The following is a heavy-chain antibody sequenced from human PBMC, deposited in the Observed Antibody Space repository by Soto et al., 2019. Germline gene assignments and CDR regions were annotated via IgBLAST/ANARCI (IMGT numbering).Heavy chain of an antibody. CDR3: ASRDPGTSVDY. D-gene: IGHD1-7*01. V-gene: IGHV4-4*02. CDR2: IYRTGST. Sequence: SETLSLTCAVSGGSFTSNNWWTWVRQPPGQGLEWIGEIYRTGSTNYNPSLKSRVTISLDKSENQFSLKVASLTAADTAVYYCASRDPGTSVDYWGQGTLVTVS. CDR1: GGSFTSNNW. J-gene: IGHJ4*02.